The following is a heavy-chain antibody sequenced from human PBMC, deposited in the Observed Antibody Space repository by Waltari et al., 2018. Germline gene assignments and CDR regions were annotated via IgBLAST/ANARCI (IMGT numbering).Heavy chain of an antibody. CDR1: GFTFSSYG. D-gene: IGHD6-19*01. J-gene: IGHJ4*02. CDR3: AKDPSVAVAPDY. CDR2: IRYDGSNK. Sequence: QVQLVESGGGVVQPGGSLRLSCAASGFTFSSYGMHWVRQAPGKGLEWVAFIRYDGSNKYYADSVKGRFTISRDNSKNTLYLQMNSLRAEDTAVYYCAKDPSVAVAPDYWGQGTLVTVSS. V-gene: IGHV3-30*02.